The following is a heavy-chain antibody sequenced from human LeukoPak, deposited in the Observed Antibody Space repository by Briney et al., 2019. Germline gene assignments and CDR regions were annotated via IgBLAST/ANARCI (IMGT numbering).Heavy chain of an antibody. CDR3: ARDRSLGATDFDY. CDR1: GYTFTSYY. CDR2: INPNSGGT. J-gene: IGHJ4*02. D-gene: IGHD1-26*01. Sequence: ASVKVSCKASGYTFTSYYMHWVRQAPGQGLEWMGWINPNSGGTNYAQKFQGRVTMTRDTSISTAYMELRSLRSDDTAVYYCARDRSLGATDFDYWGQGTLVTVSS. V-gene: IGHV1-2*02.